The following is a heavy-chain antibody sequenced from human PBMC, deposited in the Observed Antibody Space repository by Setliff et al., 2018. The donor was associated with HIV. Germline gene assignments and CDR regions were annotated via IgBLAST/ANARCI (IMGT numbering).Heavy chain of an antibody. CDR1: GLSLSTSGVG. CDR3: AYSGRQLRGPYFDF. CDR2: IYWNNNK. Sequence: KSGPTLVNPTQTLTLTCTFSGLSLSTSGVGVGWIRQSPGKALEWLAFIYWNNNKHYSTSLKSRLTVTKDTSKNRVVFTMTNMGPVDTATYYCAYSGRQLRGPYFDFWGQGTPVTVSS. D-gene: IGHD1-1*01. J-gene: IGHJ4*02. V-gene: IGHV2-5*01.